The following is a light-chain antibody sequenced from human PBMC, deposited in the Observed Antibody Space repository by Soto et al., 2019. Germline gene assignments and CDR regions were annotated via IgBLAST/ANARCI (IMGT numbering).Light chain of an antibody. CDR2: DAS. Sequence: IQMTQSPSSLSASVGDRVTITCQATQDIRKYLNWYQQKPGKAPKLLIYDASSLETGVPSRFSGSGSGTDFTLTISSLQTEDFATYYCQQYDNLPLSFGQGTRLDIK. J-gene: IGKJ5*01. CDR1: QDIRKY. V-gene: IGKV1-33*01. CDR3: QQYDNLPLS.